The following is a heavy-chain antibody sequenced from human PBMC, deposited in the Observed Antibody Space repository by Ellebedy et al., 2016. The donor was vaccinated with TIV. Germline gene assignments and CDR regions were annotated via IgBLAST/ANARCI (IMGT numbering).Heavy chain of an antibody. J-gene: IGHJ4*02. D-gene: IGHD6-13*01. V-gene: IGHV3-7*01. CDR3: VRGRHKAAARTPDF. CDR2: IKTDGSQQ. Sequence: GESLKISCAASGFSISSYWMSWVRQTPGKGLEWVANIKTDGSQQYYMDSVKGRFAISRDNARNSLFLQMNSLRAEDTAVYYCVRGRHKAAARTPDFWGQGTLVTVSS. CDR1: GFSISSYW.